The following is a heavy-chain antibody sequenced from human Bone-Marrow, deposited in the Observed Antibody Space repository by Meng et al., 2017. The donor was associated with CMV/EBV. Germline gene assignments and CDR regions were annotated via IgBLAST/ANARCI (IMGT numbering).Heavy chain of an antibody. D-gene: IGHD3-10*01. CDR3: ARGTGLLWSTYGMDY. CDR2: ISAYNGNT. V-gene: IGHV1-18*01. Sequence: ASVKVSCKASGYTFTSYGISWVRQAPGQGLEWMGWISAYNGNTNYAQKLQGRVTMTTDTSTRTAYMELRSLRSDDTAVYYWARGTGLLWSTYGMDYWGQGTMVTVSS. CDR1: GYTFTSYG. J-gene: IGHJ4*02.